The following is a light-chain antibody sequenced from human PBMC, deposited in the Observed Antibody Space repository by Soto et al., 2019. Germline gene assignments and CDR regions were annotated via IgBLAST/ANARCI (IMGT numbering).Light chain of an antibody. Sequence: DIKMSLSPSSLSAYVGDRVTITCRASQSISGSLNWYQQKPGKAPKLLIYKASTLKSGVPSRFSGSGSGTEFTLTISSLQPDDFATYYCQHYNSYSEAFGQGSMVDVK. CDR1: QSISGS. J-gene: IGKJ1*01. CDR3: QHYNSYSEA. CDR2: KAS. V-gene: IGKV1-5*03.